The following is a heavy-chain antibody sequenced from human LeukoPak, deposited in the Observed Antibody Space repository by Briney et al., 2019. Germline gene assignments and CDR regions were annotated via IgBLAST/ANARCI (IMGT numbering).Heavy chain of an antibody. Sequence: PGGSLRLSCAASGFMFRSSSMSWVRQAPGKGLEWVSSISGVGDITHYAESVQGRFTISRDNSGNTLYVQMNSLRADDTAVYYCAKVKSSLTVVGAWGQGTLVTVSS. CDR3: AKVKSSLTVVGA. V-gene: IGHV3-23*01. D-gene: IGHD3-22*01. CDR1: GFMFRSSS. J-gene: IGHJ5*02. CDR2: ISGVGDIT.